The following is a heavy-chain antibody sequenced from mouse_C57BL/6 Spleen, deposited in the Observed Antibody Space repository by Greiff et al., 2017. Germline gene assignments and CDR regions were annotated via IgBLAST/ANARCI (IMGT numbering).Heavy chain of an antibody. V-gene: IGHV1-18*01. D-gene: IGHD1-1*01. CDR3: ARRDYGGSYYFDY. Sequence: EVKLVESGPELVKPGASVKIPCKASGYTFTDYNMDWVKQSHGKSLEWIGDINPNNGGTIYNQKFKGKATLTVDKSSSTAYMELRSLTSEDTAVYYCARRDYGGSYYFDYWGQGTTLTVSS. J-gene: IGHJ2*01. CDR1: GYTFTDYN. CDR2: INPNNGGT.